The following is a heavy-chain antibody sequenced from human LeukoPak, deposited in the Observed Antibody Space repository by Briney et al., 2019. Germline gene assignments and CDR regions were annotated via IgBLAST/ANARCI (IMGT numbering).Heavy chain of an antibody. V-gene: IGHV1-2*02. Sequence: ASVTVSCKASGYTFTGYYMHWVRQAPGQGLEWMGWINPNSGGTNYAQKFQGRVTMTSDTSISTAYMELSRLRSDDTAVYYCARAYRSLDTAMVDYWGQGTLVTVSS. CDR1: GYTFTGYY. CDR3: ARAYRSLDTAMVDY. CDR2: INPNSGGT. D-gene: IGHD5-18*01. J-gene: IGHJ4*02.